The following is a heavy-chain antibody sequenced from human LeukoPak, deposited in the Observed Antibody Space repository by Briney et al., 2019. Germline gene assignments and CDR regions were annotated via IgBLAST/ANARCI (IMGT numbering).Heavy chain of an antibody. J-gene: IGHJ4*02. CDR2: IYRSGIT. CDR3: ARVNWVVDY. V-gene: IGHV4-38-2*01. Sequence: LETLSLTCAVSGYSIRSGYHWGWIRQPPGKGLEWIGSIYRSGITYYNPSLKSRVTISVDTSKNQFSLKVSSVTAADTAVYYCARVNWVVDYWGQGTLVTVSS. CDR1: GYSIRSGYH. D-gene: IGHD7-27*01.